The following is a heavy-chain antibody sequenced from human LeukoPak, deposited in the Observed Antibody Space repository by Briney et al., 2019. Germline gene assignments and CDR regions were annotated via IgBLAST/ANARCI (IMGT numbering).Heavy chain of an antibody. CDR3: AREGGRILRYFDWLLGYFDY. Sequence: SVKVSCKASGGTFSSYAISWVRQAPGQGLEWMGGIIPIFGTANYAQKFQGRVTITADEATSTAYMELSSLRSEDTAVNYCAREGGRILRYFDWLLGYFDYWGQGTLVTVSS. D-gene: IGHD3-9*01. V-gene: IGHV1-69*01. CDR1: GGTFSSYA. J-gene: IGHJ4*02. CDR2: IIPIFGTA.